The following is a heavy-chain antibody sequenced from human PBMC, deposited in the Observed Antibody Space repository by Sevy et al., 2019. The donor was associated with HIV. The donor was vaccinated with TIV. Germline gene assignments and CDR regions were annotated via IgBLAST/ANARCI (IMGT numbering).Heavy chain of an antibody. CDR3: VREGVGGYSYSLDC. CDR2: MTEDGSER. Sequence: GGSLRLSCAASGFTFSSYWMSWVRQAPGKGLEWVATMTEDGSERNYVDSVKGRFTISRDNTKNSLYLQMNSLRAEDTAVYYCVREGVGGYSYSLDCWGQGTLVTVSS. V-gene: IGHV3-7*01. D-gene: IGHD5-18*01. CDR1: GFTFSSYW. J-gene: IGHJ4*02.